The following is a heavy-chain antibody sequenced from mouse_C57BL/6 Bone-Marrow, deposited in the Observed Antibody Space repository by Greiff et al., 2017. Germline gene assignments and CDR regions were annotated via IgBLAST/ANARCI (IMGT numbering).Heavy chain of an antibody. V-gene: IGHV1-59*01. Sequence: QVQLQQPGAELVRPGTSVKLSCKASGYTFTSYWMHWVKQRPGQGLEWIGVIDPSDSYTNYNQKFKGKATLTVDTSSSTAYMQLSSLTSEDSAVYYCARTYYGHYPGAMDYWGQGTSVTVSS. J-gene: IGHJ4*01. D-gene: IGHD2-1*01. CDR1: GYTFTSYW. CDR2: IDPSDSYT. CDR3: ARTYYGHYPGAMDY.